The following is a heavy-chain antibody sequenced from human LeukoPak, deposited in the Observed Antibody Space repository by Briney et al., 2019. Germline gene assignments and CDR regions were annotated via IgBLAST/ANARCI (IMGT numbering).Heavy chain of an antibody. J-gene: IGHJ4*02. D-gene: IGHD3-16*01. CDR3: ARAVLGQGVAIDY. V-gene: IGHV4-4*02. CDR1: GVSISSRNW. CDR2: SYHTGSS. Sequence: SETLSLTCAVSGVSISSRNWWSWVPQPPGKGLEWVGVSYHTGSSNYNQTLKRQVTIPIDKATNQFSLKLSSGTAADAAVYYCARAVLGQGVAIDYWGQGTLVTVSS.